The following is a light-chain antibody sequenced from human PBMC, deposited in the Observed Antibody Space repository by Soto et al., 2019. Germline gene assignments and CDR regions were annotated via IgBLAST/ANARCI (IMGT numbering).Light chain of an antibody. CDR1: QTINNW. J-gene: IGKJ5*01. CDR2: KAS. V-gene: IGKV1-5*03. Sequence: DIQMTQSPSTLSASVGDRVTITCRASQTINNWLAWYQQKPGKASKLLIYKASSLEYGVPSRFSGSGSGTEFTLTISSLQPDDFATYYCQQYNTYAYTFGQGTRLEI. CDR3: QQYNTYAYT.